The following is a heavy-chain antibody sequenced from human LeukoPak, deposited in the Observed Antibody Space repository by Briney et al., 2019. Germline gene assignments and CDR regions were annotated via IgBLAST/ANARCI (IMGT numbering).Heavy chain of an antibody. V-gene: IGHV4-39*01. Sequence: SETLSLTCTVSGGSISSSSYYWVWIRQPPGKGLEWIGSIYYSGSTYYNPSLKSRVTISVDTSKNQFSLKLSSVTAADTAVYYCARRFCSSTSCYKWFDPWGQGTLVTVSS. J-gene: IGHJ5*02. D-gene: IGHD2-2*02. CDR1: GGSISSSSYY. CDR3: ARRFCSSTSCYKWFDP. CDR2: IYYSGST.